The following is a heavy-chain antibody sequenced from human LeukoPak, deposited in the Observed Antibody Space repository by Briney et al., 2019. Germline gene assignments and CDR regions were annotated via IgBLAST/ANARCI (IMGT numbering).Heavy chain of an antibody. V-gene: IGHV3-21*01. CDR1: GFTFSSYS. CDR2: ISYSSSYI. J-gene: IGHJ4*02. Sequence: GGSLRLSCAASGFTFSSYSMNWVRQAPGKGLEWVSSISYSSSYIYYADSVKGRFTISRDNAKNSLYLQMNSLRAEDTAVYYCARGPGGYHNTGGQGTLVTVSS. CDR3: ARGPGGYHNT. D-gene: IGHD5-12*01.